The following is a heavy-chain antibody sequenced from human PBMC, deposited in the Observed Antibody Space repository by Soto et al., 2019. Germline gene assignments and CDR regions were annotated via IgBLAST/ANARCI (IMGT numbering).Heavy chain of an antibody. J-gene: IGHJ4*02. CDR1: GFSFSTYS. V-gene: IGHV3-33*01. Sequence: QVQLGESGGGVVQPGRSLKLSCAAFGFSFSTYSFHWVRQAPGKGPEWEAVIWFDGSKKYYADSVEGRFTISRDNSKNTLFLQMNTLRDEDTAVYYCARDPASVGYHFDLWGQGTLVTVSS. D-gene: IGHD6-13*01. CDR2: IWFDGSKK. CDR3: ARDPASVGYHFDL.